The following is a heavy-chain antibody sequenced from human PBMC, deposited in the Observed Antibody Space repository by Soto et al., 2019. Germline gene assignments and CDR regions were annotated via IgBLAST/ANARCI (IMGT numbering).Heavy chain of an antibody. CDR3: ARDRITTRGDAFDL. D-gene: IGHD3-3*01. CDR1: GGPLNTDN. Sequence: QLGQFGGGGKKAGSPVKGSCKAPGGPLNTDNISLVPQAPGQGLEWMGRIIPIPDITNYAQKFQGRVTVTADRSTSTAYMELTSLKSEDTAVYYCARDRITTRGDAFDLWGQGTMVTVSS. V-gene: IGHV1-69*08. CDR2: IIPIPDIT. J-gene: IGHJ3*01.